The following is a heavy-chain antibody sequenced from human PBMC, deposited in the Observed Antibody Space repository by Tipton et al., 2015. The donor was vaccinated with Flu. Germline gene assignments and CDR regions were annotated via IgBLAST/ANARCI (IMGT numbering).Heavy chain of an antibody. Sequence: TLSLTCTVSGASISNYYWTWIRQPPGKGLEWIGYVSYGGSTKFNPALRSRVTMSVDASKSQFSLKMTSVTAGDTATYFCARNKGTGYEDFWGQGTLVTVSS. J-gene: IGHJ4*02. CDR2: VSYGGST. V-gene: IGHV4-59*07. D-gene: IGHD1-1*01. CDR3: ARNKGTGYEDF. CDR1: GASISNYY.